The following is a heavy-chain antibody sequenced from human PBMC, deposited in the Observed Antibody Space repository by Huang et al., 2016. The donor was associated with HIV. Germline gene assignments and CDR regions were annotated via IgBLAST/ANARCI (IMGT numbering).Heavy chain of an antibody. D-gene: IGHD3-10*01. CDR1: GFVFCSFS. CDR3: ARTGSYYYGSGIYHFGDY. Sequence: QVQLVESGGGVVQPGRSLRLSCAASGFVFCSFSMHWTRQGQGKGLQWLAVIASDGTIKNYADSVRGRFTISRDNSKGTVYLQMNSLRPEDTAVYSCARTGSYYYGSGIYHFGDYWGQGTLVTVSS. CDR2: IASDGTIK. V-gene: IGHV3-30*01. J-gene: IGHJ4*02.